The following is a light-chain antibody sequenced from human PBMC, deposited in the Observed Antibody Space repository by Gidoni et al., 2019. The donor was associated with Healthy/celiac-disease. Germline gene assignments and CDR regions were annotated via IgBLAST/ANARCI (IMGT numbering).Light chain of an antibody. CDR2: GAS. CDR1: QSVSSN. CDR3: QQYNNWTPQT. V-gene: IGKV3-15*01. Sequence: EVVMPQSPATLSVPPGESATLSCSARQSVSSNLAWYQQKPGQAPRLLIYGASTRATGIAARFSGSGSGTEFTLTIRSLQSEEFAVYFCQQYNNWTPQTFGQGTKVEIK. J-gene: IGKJ1*01.